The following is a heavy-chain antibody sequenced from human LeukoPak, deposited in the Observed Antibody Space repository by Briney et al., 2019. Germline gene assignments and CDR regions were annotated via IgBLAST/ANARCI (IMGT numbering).Heavy chain of an antibody. Sequence: PGGSLRLSCAASGFTFSSYGMHWVRQAPGKGLEWVAIIWYDGSNKYHADSVKGRSTISRDNSKDTLFLQMNSLRAEDTALYYCARGLGYSYGYGIDYWGQGTLVTVSS. CDR2: IWYDGSNK. CDR3: ARGLGYSYGYGIDY. D-gene: IGHD5-18*01. CDR1: GFTFSSYG. J-gene: IGHJ4*02. V-gene: IGHV3-33*01.